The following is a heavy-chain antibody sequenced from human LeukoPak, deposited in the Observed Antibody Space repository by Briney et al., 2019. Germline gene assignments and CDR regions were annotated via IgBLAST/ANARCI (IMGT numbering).Heavy chain of an antibody. CDR1: GFTFSNYW. J-gene: IGHJ4*02. CDR3: ARGTDIVVTIWDY. D-gene: IGHD5-12*01. CDR2: INSDGSSR. V-gene: IGHV3-74*01. Sequence: GGSLRLSCAASGFTFSNYWMHWVRQAPGKGLVWVSRINSDGSSRNYADSVKGRFTISRDKAKNTLYLQMNSLRAEDTAVYYGARGTDIVVTIWDYWGQGTLVTVSS.